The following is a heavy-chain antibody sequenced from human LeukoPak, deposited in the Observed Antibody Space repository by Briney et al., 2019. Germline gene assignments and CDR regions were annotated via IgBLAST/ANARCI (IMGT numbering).Heavy chain of an antibody. J-gene: IGHJ4*02. V-gene: IGHV4-59*01. CDR3: AGLIAVAGTPIDY. CDR1: GGPISSYY. Sequence: SETLSLTCTVSGGPISSYYWSWIRQPPGKGLEWIGYIYYSGSTNYNPSLKSRVTISVDTSKNQFSLKLSSVTAADTAVYYCAGLIAVAGTPIDYWGQGTLVTVSS. D-gene: IGHD6-19*01. CDR2: IYYSGST.